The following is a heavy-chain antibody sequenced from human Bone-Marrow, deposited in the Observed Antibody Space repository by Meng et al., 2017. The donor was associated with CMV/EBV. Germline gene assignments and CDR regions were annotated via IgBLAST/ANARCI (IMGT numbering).Heavy chain of an antibody. Sequence: ASVKVSCQASGYTFTGYYMHWVRQAPGQGREWMGWINPNSGGTNYAQKFQGRVTMTRDTSISTAYMELSRLRSDDTAVYYCARGFYSGYDYLDAFDIWGQGTMVTVSS. D-gene: IGHD5-12*01. CDR3: ARGFYSGYDYLDAFDI. CDR1: GYTFTGYY. V-gene: IGHV1-2*02. J-gene: IGHJ3*02. CDR2: INPNSGGT.